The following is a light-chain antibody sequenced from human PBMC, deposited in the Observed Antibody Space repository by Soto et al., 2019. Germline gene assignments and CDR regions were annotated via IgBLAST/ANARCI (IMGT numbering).Light chain of an antibody. Sequence: QSVLTQPASVSRSPGQSITISCTGTSSDIGNYNYVSWYQQHPGKAPKVMIYGVSNRPSGVSNRFSGSKSGNTASLTISGLQAGDEAHYYCSSYTSTDTPVVFGGGTKVTVL. J-gene: IGLJ2*01. V-gene: IGLV2-14*01. CDR2: GVS. CDR3: SSYTSTDTPVV. CDR1: SSDIGNYNY.